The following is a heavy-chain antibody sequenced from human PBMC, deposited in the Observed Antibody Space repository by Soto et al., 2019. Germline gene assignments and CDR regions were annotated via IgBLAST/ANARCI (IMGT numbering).Heavy chain of an antibody. D-gene: IGHD2-8*02. J-gene: IGHJ6*02. CDR2: ISVYTGNT. CDR3: ARYCCTSDGCYTHHFDV. V-gene: IGHV1-18*04. CDR1: GYTFTSYG. Sequence: GASVKVSCKSAGYTFTSYGVSWVRQAPGQGLEWLGWISVYTGNTKHAQKFQDRVTLTTEASTSTAYMELRSMRSDDTAVYYCARYCCTSDGCYTHHFDVWGQGTTVTGSS.